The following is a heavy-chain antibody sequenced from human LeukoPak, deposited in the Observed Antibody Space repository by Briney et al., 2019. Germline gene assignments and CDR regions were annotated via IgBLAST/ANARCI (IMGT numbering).Heavy chain of an antibody. Sequence: ASVKVSCKASGYTFTSYGISWVRQAPGQGLEWMGWISAYNGNTNYAQKLQGRVTMTTDTSTSTAYMELRSLRSADTAVYYCARDHQYYDSSGYYSGLYYWGQGTLVTVSS. V-gene: IGHV1-18*01. CDR2: ISAYNGNT. D-gene: IGHD3-22*01. CDR3: ARDHQYYDSSGYYSGLYY. J-gene: IGHJ4*02. CDR1: GYTFTSYG.